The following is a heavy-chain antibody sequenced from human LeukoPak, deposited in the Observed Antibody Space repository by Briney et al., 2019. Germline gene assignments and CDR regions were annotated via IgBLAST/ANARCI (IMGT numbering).Heavy chain of an antibody. CDR3: AKDAYYYAGYFDY. Sequence: GGSLRLSCAASGFTFSSYGMHWVRQAPGKGLEWVALIRSGGSKFYGDSVKGRFTISRDNSENTLYLQMNSLRAEDTAVYYCAKDAYYYAGYFDYWGQGTLVTVSS. CDR2: IRSGGSK. CDR1: GFTFSSYG. V-gene: IGHV3-30*02. J-gene: IGHJ4*02. D-gene: IGHD3-10*01.